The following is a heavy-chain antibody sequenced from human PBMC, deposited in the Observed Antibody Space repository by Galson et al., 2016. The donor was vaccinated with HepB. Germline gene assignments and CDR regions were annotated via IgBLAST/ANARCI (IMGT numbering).Heavy chain of an antibody. V-gene: IGHV3-33*01. CDR3: ATSNRDWNRWDALGI. D-gene: IGHD1-1*01. Sequence: SLRLSCATSGFTFSSYAMHWVRQAPGKGLEWVAVIWHDEIKTYYGDSVKGRVTISRDNSKSTLYLEMNSLSVDDTAVYYCATSNRDWNRWDALGIWGQGTTVTVSS. CDR2: IWHDEIKT. J-gene: IGHJ3*02. CDR1: GFTFSSYA.